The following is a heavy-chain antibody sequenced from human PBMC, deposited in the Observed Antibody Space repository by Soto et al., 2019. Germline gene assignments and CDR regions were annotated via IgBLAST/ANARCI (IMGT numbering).Heavy chain of an antibody. V-gene: IGHV4-59*01. CDR3: ARVRKYGGSYWGRRNAFDI. J-gene: IGHJ3*02. CDR2: IYYSGST. D-gene: IGHD1-26*01. CDR1: GGSISSYY. Sequence: QVQLQESGPGLVKPSETLSLTCTVSGGSISSYYWSWIRQPPGNGLEWIGYIYYSGSTNYNPSLKSRVTISVDTYKNQLSLKLSSVTDADTAVYYCARVRKYGGSYWGRRNAFDIWGQGTMVTVSS.